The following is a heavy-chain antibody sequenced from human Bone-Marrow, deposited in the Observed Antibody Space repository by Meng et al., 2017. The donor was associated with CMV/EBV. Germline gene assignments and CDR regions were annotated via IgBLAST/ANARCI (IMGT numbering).Heavy chain of an antibody. CDR1: GFTFSSYA. CDR3: ARSFFEWRRDYYYYGMDV. V-gene: IGHV3-30*04. D-gene: IGHD3-3*01. CDR2: ISYDGSNK. J-gene: IGHJ6*02. Sequence: GGSLRLSCAASGFTFSSYAMHWVRQAPGKGLEWVAVISYDGSNKYYADSVKGRFTISRDNSKNTLHLQMNSLRAEDTAVYYCARSFFEWRRDYYYYGMDVCGQGTTVTVSS.